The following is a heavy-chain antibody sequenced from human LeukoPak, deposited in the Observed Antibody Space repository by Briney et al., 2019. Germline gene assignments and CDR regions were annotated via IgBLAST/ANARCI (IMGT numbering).Heavy chain of an antibody. D-gene: IGHD1-26*01. CDR2: IGDSGATT. V-gene: IGHV3-23*01. CDR3: AKALGQKYSTYWYFDY. CDR1: GFTFSSYA. J-gene: IGHJ4*02. Sequence: PGGSLRLSCAASGFTFSSYAMSWVRQVPGKGLEWVSTIGDSGATTYYADSVKGRFTISRDNSKNTLYLQMNSLRAEDTAVYYCAKALGQKYSTYWYFDYWGQGTLVTVSS.